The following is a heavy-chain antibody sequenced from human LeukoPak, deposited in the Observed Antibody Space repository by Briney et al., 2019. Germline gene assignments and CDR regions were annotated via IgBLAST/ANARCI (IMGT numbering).Heavy chain of an antibody. D-gene: IGHD4-17*01. CDR3: ARDTRGDYYFDY. V-gene: IGHV4-30-4*01. Sequence: SQTLSLTCTVSGGSISSGDYYWTWIRQPPGKGLEWIGYIYYSGSTYYNPSLKSRITISVDTSKNQFSLKLSSVTAADTAVHYCARDTRGDYYFDYWGQGTLVTVSS. CDR2: IYYSGST. J-gene: IGHJ4*02. CDR1: GGSISSGDYY.